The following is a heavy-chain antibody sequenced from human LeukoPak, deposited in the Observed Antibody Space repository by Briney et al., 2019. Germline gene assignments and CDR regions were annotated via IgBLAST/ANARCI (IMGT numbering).Heavy chain of an antibody. CDR2: IYYSGST. CDR1: GGSISSSSYY. D-gene: IGHD3-3*01. V-gene: IGHV4-39*01. CDR3: ARQGITIFGVVIIGYFDY. Sequence: SETLSLTCTVSGGSISSSSYYWGWIRQPPGKGLEWIESIYYSGSTYYNPSLKSRVTISVDTSKNQFSLKLSSVTAADTAVYYCARQGITIFGVVIIGYFDYWGQGTLVTVSS. J-gene: IGHJ4*02.